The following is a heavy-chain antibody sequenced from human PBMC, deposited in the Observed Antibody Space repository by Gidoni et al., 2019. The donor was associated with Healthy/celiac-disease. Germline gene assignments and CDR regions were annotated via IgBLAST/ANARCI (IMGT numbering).Heavy chain of an antibody. J-gene: IGHJ3*02. CDR2: ISGSGCST. CDR3: AKDRVGGSYSRHAFDI. D-gene: IGHD1-26*01. Sequence: EVQLLESGGGLVQPGGSLRLSCAASGFTFSSYAMSWVRQAPGKGLELVSAISGSGCSTYYADSMKGRFTISRDNSKKRLYLQRNSLRAEDTAVYYCAKDRVGGSYSRHAFDIWGQGTMVTVSS. CDR1: GFTFSSYA. V-gene: IGHV3-23*01.